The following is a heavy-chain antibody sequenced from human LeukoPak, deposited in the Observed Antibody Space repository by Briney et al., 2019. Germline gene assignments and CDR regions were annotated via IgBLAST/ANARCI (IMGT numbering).Heavy chain of an antibody. J-gene: IGHJ6*03. CDR2: INPNSGST. CDR3: AGSSTIFGVVINPYYYMDV. D-gene: IGHD3-3*01. Sequence: ASVKVSCKASGYSFTDKYMHWVRQAPGQGLEWMGWINPNSGSTNYAQKFQGRVTMTTDTSMSTAYMELSSLRSEDTAVYYCAGSSTIFGVVINPYYYMDVWGKGTTVIISS. CDR1: GYSFTDKY. V-gene: IGHV1-2*02.